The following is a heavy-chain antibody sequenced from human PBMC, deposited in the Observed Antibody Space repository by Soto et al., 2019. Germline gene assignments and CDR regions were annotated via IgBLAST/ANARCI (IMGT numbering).Heavy chain of an antibody. Sequence: LXLSWAASWFIFSSYSMSWVRQSPGKGLVWVSGISGSGGKTYYADSVKGRFTISRDNSKNSLYLQMNSLRAEDTAVYYCAKSMATTIIEELDCWGQGTLVIVSS. D-gene: IGHD5-12*01. CDR1: WFIFSSYS. CDR3: AKSMATTIIEELDC. V-gene: IGHV3-23*01. J-gene: IGHJ4*02. CDR2: ISGSGGKT.